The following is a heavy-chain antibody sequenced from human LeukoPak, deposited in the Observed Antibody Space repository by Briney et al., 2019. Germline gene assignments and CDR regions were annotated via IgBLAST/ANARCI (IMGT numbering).Heavy chain of an antibody. V-gene: IGHV3-11*04. D-gene: IGHD6-19*01. CDR1: GFTFSDYY. CDR3: AKDTGYSSGWPTFDY. CDR2: ISSSSSTI. J-gene: IGHJ4*02. Sequence: PGGSLRLSCAASGFTFSDYYMGWIRQAPGKGLEWVSYISSSSSTIYYADSVKGRFTISRDNAKNSLYLQMNGLRAEDTAVYYCAKDTGYSSGWPTFDYWGQGTLVTVSS.